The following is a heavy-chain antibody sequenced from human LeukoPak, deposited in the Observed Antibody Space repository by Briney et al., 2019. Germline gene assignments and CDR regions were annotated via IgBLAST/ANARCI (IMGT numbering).Heavy chain of an antibody. V-gene: IGHV3-74*01. J-gene: IGHJ4*02. CDR1: GFTFSSYW. D-gene: IGHD6-19*01. CDR2: INSDGSST. Sequence: PGGSLRLSCAASGFTFSSYWMHWVRQAPGKGLVWVSRINSDGSSTNYADSVKGRFTISRDNAKNTLYLPINSLRAEDTAVYYCASPIAVAGPYYFDYWGQGTLVTVSS. CDR3: ASPIAVAGPYYFDY.